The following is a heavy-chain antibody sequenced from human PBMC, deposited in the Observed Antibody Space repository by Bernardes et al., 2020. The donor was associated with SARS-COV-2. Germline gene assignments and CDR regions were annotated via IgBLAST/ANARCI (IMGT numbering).Heavy chain of an antibody. D-gene: IGHD3-9*01. CDR3: ARSPPTGYYPSPHPKDNSPINPFQ. J-gene: IGHJ1*01. Sequence: SGPTLVKPTQTLTLTCTFSGFSLSVSGVGVGWIRQPPGKAPAWLGIIYWDDDKHYSPSLESRLTKDTSKNQVVLTMANMDPMDTATYYCARSPPTGYYPSPHPKDNSPINPFQ. CDR2: IYWDDDK. CDR1: GFSLSVSGVG. V-gene: IGHV2-5*02.